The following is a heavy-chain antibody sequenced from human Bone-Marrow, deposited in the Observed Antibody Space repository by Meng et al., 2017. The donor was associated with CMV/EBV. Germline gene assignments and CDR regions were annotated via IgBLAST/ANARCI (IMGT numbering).Heavy chain of an antibody. D-gene: IGHD3-3*01. J-gene: IGHJ4*02. CDR1: GFTFSSYS. Sequence: GESLKISCAASGFTFSSYSMNWVRQAPGKGLEWVSSISSSSSYIYYADSLKGRFTISRDNAKNSLSLQMNSLRAEDTAVYYCARVNNDFYDFWNGYLDIWGQGTLVTVSS. CDR3: ARVNNDFYDFWNGYLDI. CDR2: ISSSSSYI. V-gene: IGHV3-21*01.